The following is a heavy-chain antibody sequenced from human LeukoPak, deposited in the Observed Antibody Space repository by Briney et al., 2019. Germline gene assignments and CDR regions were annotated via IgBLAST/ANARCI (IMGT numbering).Heavy chain of an antibody. V-gene: IGHV1-69*01. J-gene: IGHJ3*02. CDR2: IIPIFGTA. Sequence: SVEVSCKASGGTFSSYAISWVRQAPGQGLEWMGGIIPIFGTANYAQKFQGRVTITADESTSTAYMELSSLRSEDTAVYYCGAGSGSYFEAFDIWGQGTMVTVSS. CDR3: GAGSGSYFEAFDI. CDR1: GGTFSSYA. D-gene: IGHD3-10*01.